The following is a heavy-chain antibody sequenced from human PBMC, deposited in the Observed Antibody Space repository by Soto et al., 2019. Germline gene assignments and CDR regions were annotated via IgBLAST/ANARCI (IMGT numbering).Heavy chain of an antibody. V-gene: IGHV1-46*01. J-gene: IGHJ4*02. D-gene: IGHD3-22*01. CDR3: AGLYHYDSSGYYDY. CDR1: GNSFTTYD. CDR2: INPSGGRT. Sequence: GASVKVSCKASGNSFTTYDMHWVLQAPGQGLEWMGIINPSGGRTTYAQKFQGRVTMTRDTSTSTFHMELSSLTSEDTAVYYCAGLYHYDSSGYYDYWGQGTLVTVSS.